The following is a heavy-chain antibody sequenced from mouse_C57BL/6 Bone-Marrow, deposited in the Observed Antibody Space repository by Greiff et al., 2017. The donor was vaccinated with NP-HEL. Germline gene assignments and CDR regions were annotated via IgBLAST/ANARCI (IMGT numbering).Heavy chain of an antibody. D-gene: IGHD1-1*01. J-gene: IGHJ2*01. CDR2: IHPNSGST. Sequence: QVQLQQSGAELVKPGASVKLSCKASGYTFTSYWMHWVKQRPGQGLEWIGMIHPNSGSTNYNEKFKSKATLTVDKSSSTAYMQLSSLTSEDSAVYYCARSVTTVVEVFPYFDYWGRGTTLTVSS. V-gene: IGHV1-64*01. CDR3: ARSVTTVVEVFPYFDY. CDR1: GYTFTSYW.